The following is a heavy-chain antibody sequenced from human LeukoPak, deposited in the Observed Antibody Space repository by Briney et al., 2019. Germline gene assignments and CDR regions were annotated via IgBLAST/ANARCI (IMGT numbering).Heavy chain of an antibody. CDR2: ISGSGDIT. J-gene: IGHJ6*02. Sequence: GGSLRLSCAASGXTFSSNWMSWVRQAPGKGLEWVSSISGSGDITYYADSVKGRFTISRDNSKNTLYLQMNSLRAEDAAIYYCAKRYSSILSYYYGLDVWGQGTTVTVSS. CDR1: GXTFSSNW. CDR3: AKRYSSILSYYYGLDV. D-gene: IGHD6-13*01. V-gene: IGHV3-23*01.